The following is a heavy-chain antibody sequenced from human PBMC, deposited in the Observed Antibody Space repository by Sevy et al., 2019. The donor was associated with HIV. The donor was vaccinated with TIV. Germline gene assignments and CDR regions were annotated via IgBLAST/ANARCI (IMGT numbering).Heavy chain of an antibody. CDR1: GFTFSDYY. J-gene: IGHJ6*02. Sequence: GGSLRLSCAASGFTFSDYYMSWIRQAPGKGLEWVSYISSSGSTIYYADSVKGRFTISRDNAKNSLYLQMNSLRAEDTAVYYWASLWFGELGPSDGMDVWGQGTTVTVSS. D-gene: IGHD3-10*01. CDR2: ISSSGSTI. V-gene: IGHV3-11*01. CDR3: ASLWFGELGPSDGMDV.